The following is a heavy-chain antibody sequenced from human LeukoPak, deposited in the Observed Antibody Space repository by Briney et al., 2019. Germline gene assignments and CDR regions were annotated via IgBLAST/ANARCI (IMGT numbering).Heavy chain of an antibody. D-gene: IGHD3/OR15-3a*01. J-gene: IGHJ4*02. CDR1: GGSISSSNW. V-gene: IGHV4-4*02. CDR3: ARGGGLGRLSYFDY. CDR2: IYHSGST. Sequence: PSETLSLTCTVSGGSISSSNWWSWIRQPPGKGLEWIGEIYHSGSTNYNPSLKSRVTISVDKSKTQFSLKLSSVTAADTAVYYCARGGGLGRLSYFDYWGQGTLVTVSS.